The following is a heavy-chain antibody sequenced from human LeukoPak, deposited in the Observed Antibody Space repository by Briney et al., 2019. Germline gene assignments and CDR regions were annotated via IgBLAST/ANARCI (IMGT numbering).Heavy chain of an antibody. D-gene: IGHD3-22*01. CDR2: ISYDGSNK. J-gene: IGHJ4*02. V-gene: IGHV3-30*18. Sequence: GRSLKLSCAASGFTFSSYGMHWVRQAPGKGLEWVAVISYDGSNKHYADSVKGRFTISRDNSKNTLYLQMNSLRAEDTAVYYCAKALYYYDSRGYYDYWGQGNLVTVSS. CDR1: GFTFSSYG. CDR3: AKALYYYDSRGYYDY.